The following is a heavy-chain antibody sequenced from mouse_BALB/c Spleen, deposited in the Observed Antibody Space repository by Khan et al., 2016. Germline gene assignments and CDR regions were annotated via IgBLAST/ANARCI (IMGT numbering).Heavy chain of an antibody. V-gene: IGHV10S3*01. Sequence: EVQLVETGGGLVQPKGSLKLSCAASGFTFNTNAMNWVRQAPGKGLEWVARIRSKSNNYATYYADSVKDRFTISRDDSQSMLYLQMNNLTTEDTAMYYCVRERPYYRLQGTFDYWGQGTTLTVSS. J-gene: IGHJ2*01. CDR3: VRERPYYRLQGTFDY. CDR2: IRSKSNNYAT. D-gene: IGHD2-14*01. CDR1: GFTFNTNA.